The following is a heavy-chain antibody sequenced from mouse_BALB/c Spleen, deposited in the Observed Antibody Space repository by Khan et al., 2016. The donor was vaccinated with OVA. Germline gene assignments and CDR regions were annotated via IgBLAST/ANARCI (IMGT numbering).Heavy chain of an antibody. CDR2: IYPGIFYI. D-gene: IGHD3-1*01. J-gene: IGHJ1*03. Sequence: QVQLQQSGVELVRPGSSVKISCKASGYTFTNYWLGWVKQRPGHGLEWIGDIYPGIFYINYNEKFKGKATLTEDTSSSTAYLQLTSLTSEGSAVYFCTKWATWYFDVWGTGTTVTVSS. CDR3: TKWATWYFDV. V-gene: IGHV1-63*02. CDR1: GYTFTNYW.